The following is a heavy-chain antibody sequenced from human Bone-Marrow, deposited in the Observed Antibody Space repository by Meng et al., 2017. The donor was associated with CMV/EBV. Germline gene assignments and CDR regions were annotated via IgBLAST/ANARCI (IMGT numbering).Heavy chain of an antibody. D-gene: IGHD3-3*01. CDR3: ARDGRLRFLEWLCDY. CDR1: GYTFTSYG. Sequence: ASVKVSCKASGYTFTSYGISWVRQAPGQGLEWMGWISAHNGNTDYAQKFQGRVTMTTDTSRSTAYMELRSLTSDDTAVYYCARDGRLRFLEWLCDYWGQGKLVTLSS. J-gene: IGHJ4*02. V-gene: IGHV1-18*01. CDR2: ISAHNGNT.